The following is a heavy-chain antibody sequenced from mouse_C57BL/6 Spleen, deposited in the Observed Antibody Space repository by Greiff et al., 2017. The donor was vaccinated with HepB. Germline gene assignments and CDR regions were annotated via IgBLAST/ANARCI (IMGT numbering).Heavy chain of an antibody. J-gene: IGHJ2*01. CDR1: GYTFTSYW. CDR3: ARGDLGLPYCDY. Sequence: QVQLKESGAELVMPGASVKLSCKASGYTFTSYWMHWVKQRPGQGLEWIGEIDPSDSYTNYNQKFKGKSTLTVDKSSSTAYTQLSSLTSEDSAVYYCARGDLGLPYCDYWGQGTTLTVSS. CDR2: IDPSDSYT. V-gene: IGHV1-69*01. D-gene: IGHD2-2*01.